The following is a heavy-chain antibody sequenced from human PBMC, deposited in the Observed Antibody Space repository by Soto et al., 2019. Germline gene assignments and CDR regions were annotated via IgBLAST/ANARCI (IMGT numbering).Heavy chain of an antibody. D-gene: IGHD6-13*01. J-gene: IGHJ5*02. V-gene: IGHV1-3*01. CDR2: INAGNGNT. Sequence: GASVKVSCKASGYTFTSYAMHWVRQAPGQRLEWMGWINAGNGNTKYSQKFQGRVTITRDTSASTAYMELSSLRSEDTAVYYCARALGYSRSNNWFDPWGQGTLVTVSS. CDR1: GYTFTSYA. CDR3: ARALGYSRSNNWFDP.